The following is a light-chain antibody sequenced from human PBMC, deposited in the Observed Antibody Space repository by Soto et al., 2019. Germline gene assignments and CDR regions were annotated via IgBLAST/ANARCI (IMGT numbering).Light chain of an antibody. J-gene: IGKJ1*01. CDR2: AAS. CDR1: QGIISY. V-gene: IGKV1-8*01. CDR3: QHYNSYSEA. Sequence: AIRMTQSPSSLSASTGDRVTITCRASQGIISYLAWYQQKPGKAPKLLIYAASTLQSGVPSRFSGSGSGTDFTLTISCLQSEDFATYYCQHYNSYSEAFGQGTKVDI.